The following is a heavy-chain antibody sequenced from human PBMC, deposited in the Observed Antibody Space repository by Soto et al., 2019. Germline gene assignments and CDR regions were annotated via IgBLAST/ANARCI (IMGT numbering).Heavy chain of an antibody. V-gene: IGHV4-59*08. Sequence: ETLALTCTVSGGSISSYYWTWIRQPPGKGLECIGYIYYSGSTNYNPSLKSRVTISLDTSKNQFSLKLSSVTAADTAVYYCARLSTYYYYAMDVWGQGTTVTVSS. CDR1: GGSISSYY. CDR3: ARLSTYYYYAMDV. J-gene: IGHJ6*02. CDR2: IYYSGST.